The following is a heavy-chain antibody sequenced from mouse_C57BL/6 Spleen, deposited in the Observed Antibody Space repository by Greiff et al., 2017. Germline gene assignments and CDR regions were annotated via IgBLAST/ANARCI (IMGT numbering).Heavy chain of an antibody. V-gene: IGHV1-64*01. CDR1: GYTFTSSW. Sequence: QVQLQQPGAELVKPGASVKLSCKASGYTFTSSWMNWVKQRPGQGLEWIGMIHPNSGSTNYNGKFKSKATLTVDKSSSTAYMQLSSLTSEDSAVYYCARETYGNSSFAYWGQGTLVTVSA. CDR3: ARETYGNSSFAY. D-gene: IGHD2-1*01. J-gene: IGHJ3*01. CDR2: IHPNSGST.